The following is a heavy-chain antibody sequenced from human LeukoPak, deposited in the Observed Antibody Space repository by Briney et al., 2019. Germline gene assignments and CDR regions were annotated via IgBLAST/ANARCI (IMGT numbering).Heavy chain of an antibody. D-gene: IGHD6-13*01. CDR2: IYIDGTT. Sequence: GGSLRLSCAASGFIVSHNYMTWVRQAPGKGLEWISVIYIDGTTYYADSVKGRFTISRDQANNTLYLQMNTLRDEDTAVNYCARGPRYSFYWGQGTLVSVSS. CDR1: GFIVSHNY. V-gene: IGHV3-53*01. J-gene: IGHJ4*02. CDR3: ARGPRYSFY.